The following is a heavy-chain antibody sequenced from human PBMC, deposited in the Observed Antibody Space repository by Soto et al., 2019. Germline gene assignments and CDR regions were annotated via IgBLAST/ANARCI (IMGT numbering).Heavy chain of an antibody. V-gene: IGHV4-59*01. CDR2: IHYNGNT. CDR1: GDSISAYS. J-gene: IGHJ4*02. D-gene: IGHD5-12*01. CDR3: AREGDLGRWLQPLDF. Sequence: SETLSLTCTVSGDSISAYSWSWVRQPPGKGLEWIGNIHYNGNTKYNPSLKGRVSMSVDTSKNQFSLRLISVTAADTAKYFCAREGDLGRWLQPLDFWGQGTLVTVSS.